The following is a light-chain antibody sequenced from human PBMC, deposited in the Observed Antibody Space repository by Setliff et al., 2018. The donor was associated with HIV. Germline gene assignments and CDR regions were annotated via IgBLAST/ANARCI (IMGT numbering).Light chain of an antibody. J-gene: IGLJ1*01. CDR3: CSFAGSNTYV. CDR2: EVR. CDR1: SSDVGGYNL. Sequence: QSVLTQPASVSGSPGQSITIFCTGTSSDVGGYNLVSWYQHHPDKAPKLIIYEVRERPSGVSNRFSGSKSGNTASLTISGLQAEDEADYYCCSFAGSNTYVFGPGTKVT. V-gene: IGLV2-23*02.